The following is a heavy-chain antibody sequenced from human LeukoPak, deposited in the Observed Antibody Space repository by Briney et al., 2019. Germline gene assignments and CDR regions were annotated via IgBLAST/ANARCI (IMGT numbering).Heavy chain of an antibody. D-gene: IGHD3-10*01. CDR3: AKKYGSGSYDY. CDR1: GFTFSDNA. Sequence: PGGSLRLSCAASGFTFSDNAMSWVRQAPGKGLEWVSDISVSGRDTYYADSVKGRFTISRDNSKNTLYLHMNSLRVKDTALYYCAKKYGSGSYDYWGQGTLVTVSS. V-gene: IGHV3-23*01. CDR2: ISVSGRDT. J-gene: IGHJ4*02.